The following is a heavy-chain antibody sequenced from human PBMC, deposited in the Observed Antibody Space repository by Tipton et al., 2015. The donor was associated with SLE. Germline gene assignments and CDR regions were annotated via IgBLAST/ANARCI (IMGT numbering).Heavy chain of an antibody. V-gene: IGHV1-18*01. CDR2: ISAYNGNT. J-gene: IGHJ2*01. Sequence: QSGAEVKKPGASVKVSCKASGYTFTSYGISWVRQAPGQGLEWMGGISAYNGNTNYAQKLQGRVTMTTDTSTSTAYMELRSLRSDDTAVYYCARSGDDYCVHGYFDLWGRGTLVTVSS. D-gene: IGHD4-17*01. CDR3: ARSGDDYCVHGYFDL. CDR1: GYTFTSYG.